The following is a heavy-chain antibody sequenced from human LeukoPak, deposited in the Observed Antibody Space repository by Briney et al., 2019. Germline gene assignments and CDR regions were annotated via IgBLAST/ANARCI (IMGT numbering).Heavy chain of an antibody. CDR3: ARYAAPGLFDY. Sequence: GGSLRLSCEVPGFIFSNYLMSWVRQVPGRGPEWVANIKQDGSAKNYVDSVKGRFTISRDNAKNSLFLQMNSLRVEDTALYYCARYAAPGLFDYWGQGSLVTVSS. V-gene: IGHV3-7*01. CDR2: IKQDGSAK. D-gene: IGHD6-13*01. J-gene: IGHJ4*02. CDR1: GFIFSNYL.